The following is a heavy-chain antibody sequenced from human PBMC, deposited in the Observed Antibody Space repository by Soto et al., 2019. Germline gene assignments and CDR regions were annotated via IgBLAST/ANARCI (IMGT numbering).Heavy chain of an antibody. V-gene: IGHV1-69*13. CDR2: IIPIFGTA. CDR3: ARKDYDFWRGYYQSKIRDYYYGMDL. J-gene: IGHJ6*02. Sequence: SVKVSCKASGGTFSSYAISWVRQAPGQGLEWMGGIIPIFGTASYAQKFQGRVTITADESTSTAYMELSSLRSEDTAVYYCARKDYDFWRGYYQSKIRDYYYGMDLWGQGTTVTVSS. D-gene: IGHD3-3*01. CDR1: GGTFSSYA.